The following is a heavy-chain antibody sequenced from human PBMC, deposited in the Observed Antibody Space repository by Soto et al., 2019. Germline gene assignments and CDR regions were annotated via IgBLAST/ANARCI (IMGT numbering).Heavy chain of an antibody. CDR3: ARVHSSSGWEGRNNWFDP. J-gene: IGHJ5*02. CDR2: IYYSGST. CDR1: GGSISSGGYY. D-gene: IGHD6-13*01. Sequence: SETLSLTCTVSGGSISSGGYYWSWIRQHPGKGLEWIGYIYYSGSTYYNPSLKSRVTISVDTSKNQFSLKLSSVTAADTAVYYCARVHSSSGWEGRNNWFDPWGQGTLVTVSS. V-gene: IGHV4-31*03.